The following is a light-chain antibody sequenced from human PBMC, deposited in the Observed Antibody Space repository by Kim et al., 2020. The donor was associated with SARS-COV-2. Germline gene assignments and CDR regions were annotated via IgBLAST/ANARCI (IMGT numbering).Light chain of an antibody. CDR3: QQYNSYSYT. Sequence: ASGGDRATITCRASQSISSWLAWYQQKPGKAPTLLIYKASSLESGVQSRFSCSGSGTEFTLTISSLQPDDFATYYCQQYNSYSYTCGQGTKLEIK. V-gene: IGKV1-5*03. J-gene: IGKJ2*01. CDR1: QSISSW. CDR2: KAS.